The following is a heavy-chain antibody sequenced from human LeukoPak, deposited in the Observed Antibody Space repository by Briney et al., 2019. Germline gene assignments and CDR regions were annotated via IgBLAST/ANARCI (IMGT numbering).Heavy chain of an antibody. CDR1: GFTVSSNY. J-gene: IGHJ4*02. V-gene: IGHV3-66*01. CDR3: ARDDPSMVAALHY. D-gene: IGHD6-6*01. CDR2: IYSGGST. Sequence: GGSLRLSCAASGFTVSSNYMSWVRQAPGKGLEWVSVIYSGGSTYYADSVKGRFTISRDNSKNTLYLQMNSLRAEDTDVYYCARDDPSMVAALHYWGQGTLVTVSS.